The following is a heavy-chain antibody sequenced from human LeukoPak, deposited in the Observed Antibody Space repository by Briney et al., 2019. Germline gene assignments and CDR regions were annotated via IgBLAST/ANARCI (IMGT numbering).Heavy chain of an antibody. CDR3: ARVSIAARLNYYYGMDV. CDR1: GGTFSSYA. D-gene: IGHD6-6*01. Sequence: ASVKVSCKASGGTFSSYAISWVRQAPGQGLEWMGGIIPIFGTANHAQKFQGRVTITADESTSTAYMELSSLRSEDTAVYYCARVSIAARLNYYYGMDVWGQGTTVTVSS. CDR2: IIPIFGTA. V-gene: IGHV1-69*01. J-gene: IGHJ6*02.